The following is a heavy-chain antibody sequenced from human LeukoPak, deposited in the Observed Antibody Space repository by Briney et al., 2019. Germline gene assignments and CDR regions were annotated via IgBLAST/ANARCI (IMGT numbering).Heavy chain of an antibody. V-gene: IGHV5-10-1*01. Sequence: GESLRISCKGSGYSFTSYWISWVRQMPGKGLEWMGRINPSGSYTNYSPSFQGHVTISADKSISTAYLQWSSLKASDTAMYYCARTYSSSWYWFDPWGQGTLVTVSS. CDR3: ARTYSSSWYWFDP. CDR2: INPSGSYT. J-gene: IGHJ5*02. CDR1: GYSFTSYW. D-gene: IGHD6-13*01.